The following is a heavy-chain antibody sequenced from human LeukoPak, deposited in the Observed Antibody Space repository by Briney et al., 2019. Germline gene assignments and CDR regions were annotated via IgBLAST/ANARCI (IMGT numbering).Heavy chain of an antibody. D-gene: IGHD2-2*01. CDR1: GFTFTNYY. Sequence: ASVKVSCKASGFTFTNYYINWVRQAPGQGLEWMGWISAYNGNTNYAQKLQGRVTMTTDTSTSTAYMELRSLRSDDTAVYYCARDHGIVVVPAAMLFDYWGQGTLVTVSS. CDR3: ARDHGIVVVPAAMLFDY. V-gene: IGHV1-18*04. J-gene: IGHJ4*02. CDR2: ISAYNGNT.